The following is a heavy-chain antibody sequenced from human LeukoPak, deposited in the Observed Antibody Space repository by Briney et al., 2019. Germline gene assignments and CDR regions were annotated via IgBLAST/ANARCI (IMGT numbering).Heavy chain of an antibody. D-gene: IGHD5-12*01. J-gene: IGHJ4*02. CDR3: ARGIVAGRFDY. CDR2: ISSSGSTI. Sequence: GVSLTLTCAASGFTFSSYEMNWVRQAPGKGLVGVSYISSSGSTIYYADSVKGRFTISRDNAKNSLYLQMNSLRAEDTAVYYCARGIVAGRFDYWGQGTLVTVSS. V-gene: IGHV3-48*03. CDR1: GFTFSSYE.